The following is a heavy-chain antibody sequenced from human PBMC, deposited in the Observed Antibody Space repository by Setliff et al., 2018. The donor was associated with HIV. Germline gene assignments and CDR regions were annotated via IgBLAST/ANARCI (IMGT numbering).Heavy chain of an antibody. D-gene: IGHD1-1*01. Sequence: KTSETLSLTCIVSGDSIRGGDFYWTWIRQSPGKGLEWIGYVYWSGTTHYNPSLNGRVTISVDTSENQFSLKLDSLTAADSAAYYCARTTRHDGAAYDAFDLWGQGTLVTVSS. V-gene: IGHV4-30-4*01. CDR3: ARTTRHDGAAYDAFDL. CDR2: VYWSGTT. CDR1: GDSIRGGDFY. J-gene: IGHJ3*01.